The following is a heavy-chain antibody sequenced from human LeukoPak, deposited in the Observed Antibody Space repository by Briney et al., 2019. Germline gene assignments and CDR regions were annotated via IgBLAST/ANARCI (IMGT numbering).Heavy chain of an antibody. CDR2: IYTSGST. V-gene: IGHV4-61*02. CDR1: GGSISSGSHY. Sequence: PSETLSLTCTVSGGSISSGSHYWSWIRQPAGKGLEWIGRIYTSGSTNYNPSLKSRVTISVDTSQNQFSLKLSSVTAADTAVYYGERDLGSPHFDYWGREPLVTVPS. CDR3: ERDLGSPHFDY. J-gene: IGHJ4*02. D-gene: IGHD1-26*01.